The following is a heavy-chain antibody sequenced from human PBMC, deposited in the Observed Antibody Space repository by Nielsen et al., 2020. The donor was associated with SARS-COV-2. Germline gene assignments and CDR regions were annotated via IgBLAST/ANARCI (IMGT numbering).Heavy chain of an antibody. CDR2: IYYSGST. Sequence: SETLSLTCTVSGGSISSSSYYWGWIRQPPGKGLEWIGSIYYSGSTYYNPSLKSRVTISVDTSKNQFSLKLSSVTAADTAVYYCARLCDYDSSGGGYFDLWGRGTLVTVSS. V-gene: IGHV4-39*01. CDR1: GGSISSSSYY. D-gene: IGHD3-22*01. CDR3: ARLCDYDSSGGGYFDL. J-gene: IGHJ2*01.